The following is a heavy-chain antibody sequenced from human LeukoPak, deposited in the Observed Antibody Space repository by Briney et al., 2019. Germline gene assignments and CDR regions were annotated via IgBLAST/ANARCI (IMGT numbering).Heavy chain of an antibody. J-gene: IGHJ4*02. CDR2: IFPGGIT. D-gene: IGHD3-16*01. Sequence: GGSLRLSCAASGLTVSNNYMSWVRQAPGKGLEWVSVIFPGGITYYADSVRGRFTISRDNSKNTVHLQMNSLRPEDTAVYYCASYDGRAAYFEYRGQGTLVTVSS. CDR1: GLTVSNNY. V-gene: IGHV3-66*02. CDR3: ASYDGRAAYFEY.